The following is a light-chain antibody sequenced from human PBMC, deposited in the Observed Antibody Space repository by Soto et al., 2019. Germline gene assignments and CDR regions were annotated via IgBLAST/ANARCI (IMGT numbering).Light chain of an antibody. CDR3: QQSNNHPIS. CDR2: TAS. J-gene: IGKJ5*01. V-gene: IGKV1-12*01. CDR1: QDINKW. Sequence: DIQMTQSPSSVSASVGDRVTITCRASQDINKWLAWYQQKPGLAPNLVIYTASRLHGGGPSRFSGSGSGTEFTLTISSLQPEDFATYYCQQSNNHPISFGQGTRLEI.